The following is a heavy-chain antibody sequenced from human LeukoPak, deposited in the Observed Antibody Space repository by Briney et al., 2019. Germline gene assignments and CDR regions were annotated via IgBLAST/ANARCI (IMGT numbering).Heavy chain of an antibody. CDR1: GFTFSSYW. CDR3: ARGYGVDYFDY. J-gene: IGHJ4*02. V-gene: IGHV3-7*01. CDR2: IKQDGSEK. D-gene: IGHD4-17*01. Sequence: PGGSLRLSCAASGFTFSSYWMSWVRQAPGKGLEWVANIKQDGSEKYYVDSVKGRFTISRDNAKNSLYLQMNSLRAEDMAVYYCARGYGVDYFDYWGQGTLVTVSS.